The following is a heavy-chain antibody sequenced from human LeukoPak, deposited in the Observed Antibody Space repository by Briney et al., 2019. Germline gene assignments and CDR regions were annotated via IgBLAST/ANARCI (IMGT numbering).Heavy chain of an antibody. V-gene: IGHV1-18*01. D-gene: IGHD7-27*01. CDR1: GYTFYSHG. Sequence: APVKVSCKASGYTFYSHGVTWVRQAPGQGLEWMGWISTFTGNTNYAQKFQDRVTMTTDTSTSTAYMELRSLRSDDTAMYYCARGVWGDAFDIWGQGTTVTVSS. CDR2: ISTFTGNT. J-gene: IGHJ3*02. CDR3: ARGVWGDAFDI.